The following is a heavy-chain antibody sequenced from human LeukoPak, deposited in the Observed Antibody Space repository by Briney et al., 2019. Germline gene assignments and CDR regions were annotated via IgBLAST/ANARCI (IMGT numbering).Heavy chain of an antibody. V-gene: IGHV1-69*06. CDR2: LLPSCATE. J-gene: IGHJ4*02. Sequence: GASVKLFCDVSVGTFSSYATRWARHPPAQALEWVGGLLPSCATENYAQKLQGRVTINADKSTSKAYMELSSLRSKDTAVYYCAREGAAYSSGFDYWGQGTLVTVSS. CDR3: AREGAAYSSGFDY. D-gene: IGHD6-19*01. CDR1: VGTFSSYA.